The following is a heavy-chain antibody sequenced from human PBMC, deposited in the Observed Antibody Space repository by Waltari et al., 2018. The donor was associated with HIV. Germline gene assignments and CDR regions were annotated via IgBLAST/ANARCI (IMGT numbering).Heavy chain of an antibody. V-gene: IGHV3-7*01. CDR1: GFTFTNYW. J-gene: IGHJ6*02. CDR3: ARIGTFPHNYAIDF. D-gene: IGHD1-26*01. CDR2: IKDDGSEK. Sequence: EVQLMESGGGLVQSGGPLRLSCADSGFTFTNYWMSWVRQTPGKGLEWVAYIKDDGSEKYYMGSVKGRFTISRDNAKNSMFLQMNSLRAEDTAVYYCARIGTFPHNYAIDFWGQGTTVTVSS.